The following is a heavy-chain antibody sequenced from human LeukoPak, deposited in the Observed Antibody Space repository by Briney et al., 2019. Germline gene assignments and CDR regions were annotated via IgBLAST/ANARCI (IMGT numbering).Heavy chain of an antibody. CDR1: GGSISSYY. J-gene: IGHJ4*02. CDR2: IYYSGST. V-gene: IGHV4-59*12. CDR3: ARGHYDSSGYPMYYFDY. Sequence: SETLSLTRTVSGGSISSYYWSWIRQPPGKGLEWIGYIYYSGSTNYNPSLKSRVTMSVDTSKNQFSLKLSSVTAADTAVYYCARGHYDSSGYPMYYFDYWGQGTLVTVSS. D-gene: IGHD3-22*01.